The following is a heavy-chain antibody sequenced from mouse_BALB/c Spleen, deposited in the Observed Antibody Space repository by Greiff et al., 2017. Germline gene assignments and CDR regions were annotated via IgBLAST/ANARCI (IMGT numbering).Heavy chain of an antibody. J-gene: IGHJ2*01. CDR2: ISSGGST. Sequence: EVMLVESGGGLVKPGGSLKLSCAASGFTFSSYAMSWVRQTPEKRLEWVASISSGGSTYYPDSVKGRFTISRDNARNILYLQMSSLRSEDTAMYYCARGKEDRYEGVYYFDYWGQGTTLTVSS. CDR3: ARGKEDRYEGVYYFDY. D-gene: IGHD2-14*01. CDR1: GFTFSSYA. V-gene: IGHV5-6-5*01.